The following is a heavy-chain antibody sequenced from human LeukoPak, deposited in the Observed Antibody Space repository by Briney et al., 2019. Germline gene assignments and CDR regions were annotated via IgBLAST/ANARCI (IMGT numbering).Heavy chain of an antibody. Sequence: PSETLSLTCTVSGGSISNYYWSWIRQPAGKGLEWIGYIYYSGSTNYNPSLKSRVTISVDTSKNQFSLKLSSVTAADTAVYYCARDLAGAFDIWGQGTMVTVSS. D-gene: IGHD3-10*01. J-gene: IGHJ3*02. CDR1: GGSISNYY. CDR3: ARDLAGAFDI. CDR2: IYYSGST. V-gene: IGHV4-59*01.